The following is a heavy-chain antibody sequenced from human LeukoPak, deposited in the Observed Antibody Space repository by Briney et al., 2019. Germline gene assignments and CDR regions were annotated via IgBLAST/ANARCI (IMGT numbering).Heavy chain of an antibody. J-gene: IGHJ3*02. V-gene: IGHV4-39*07. CDR2: IYYIGST. CDR3: ARDYDYVWGSRNDAFDI. Sequence: SETLSLTCTVSGDSIGTGSYYWGWIRQSPGKGLEWIGSIYYIGSTYYNPSLKSRVTLLLDTSKNKFSLSLSPVTPADRHVFYCARDYDYVWGSRNDAFDIWGQGTKVTGSS. CDR1: GDSIGTGSYY. D-gene: IGHD3-16*01.